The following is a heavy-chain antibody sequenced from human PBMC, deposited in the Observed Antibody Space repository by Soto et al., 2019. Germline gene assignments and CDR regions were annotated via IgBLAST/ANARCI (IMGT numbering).Heavy chain of an antibody. D-gene: IGHD4-17*01. CDR1: GSTFSRYA. J-gene: IGHJ4*02. CDR3: AGTTVTTVGYFEY. CDR2: ISYDGSDT. V-gene: IGHV3-30*03. Sequence: QVHLVESGGGVVQPGTSLRLSCAVSGSTFSRYAMHWVRQAPGKGLEWVSVISYDGSDTFYADSVNGRFTIARDNSENTLYLQMNTLRPEDTAIYYCAGTTVTTVGYFEYWGQGTLVTVSS.